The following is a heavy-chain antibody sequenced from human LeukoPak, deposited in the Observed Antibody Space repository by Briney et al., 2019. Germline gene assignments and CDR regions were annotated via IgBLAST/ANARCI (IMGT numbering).Heavy chain of an antibody. Sequence: ASVKVSCKASGYTFTGYYMHWVRQAPGQGLEWMGPINPNSGGTNYARKFQGRVTMTRDTPISTAYMQLSRLRSDDTAVYYCARDMSPENSQIDYWGQGTLVTVSS. D-gene: IGHD3-10*02. CDR1: GYTFTGYY. CDR3: ARDMSPENSQIDY. V-gene: IGHV1-2*06. CDR2: INPNSGGT. J-gene: IGHJ4*02.